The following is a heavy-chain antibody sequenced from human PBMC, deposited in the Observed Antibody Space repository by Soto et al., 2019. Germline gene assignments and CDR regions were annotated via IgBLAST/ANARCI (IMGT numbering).Heavy chain of an antibody. V-gene: IGHV1-69*13. CDR3: ASAGDVVVVSPEPVDYYYDGMDV. J-gene: IGHJ6*02. CDR1: GGTLSSYA. CDR2: IIPIFGTA. D-gene: IGHD2-15*01. Sequence: SVKVSCKASGGTLSSYAISWVRQAPGQGLEWMGGIIPIFGTANYAQKFQGRVTITADESTSTAYMELSSLRSEDTAVYYCASAGDVVVVSPEPVDYYYDGMDVWGQGTTVTVSS.